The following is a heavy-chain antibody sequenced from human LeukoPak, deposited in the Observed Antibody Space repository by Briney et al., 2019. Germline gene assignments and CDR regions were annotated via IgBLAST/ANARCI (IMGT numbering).Heavy chain of an antibody. CDR2: INSDSGGT. J-gene: IGHJ3*02. Sequence: GASVKVSCKASGYTFTGHYMHWVRQAPGQGLEWMGWINSDSGGTKYAQKFQGSVIMTSVTSISTAYMELSRLKSDDTAVYYCARGRVHSWSDAFDIWGQGTTVTVSS. CDR3: ARGRVHSWSDAFDI. CDR1: GYTFTGHY. D-gene: IGHD1-1*01. V-gene: IGHV1-2*02.